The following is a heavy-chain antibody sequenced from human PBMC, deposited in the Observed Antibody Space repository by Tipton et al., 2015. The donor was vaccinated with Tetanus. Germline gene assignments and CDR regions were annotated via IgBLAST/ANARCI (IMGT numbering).Heavy chain of an antibody. V-gene: IGHV4-59*01. D-gene: IGHD2/OR15-2a*01. CDR1: GGSISTYY. Sequence: TLSLTCTVSGGSISTYYWSWIRQPPGKGLEWIGHIYYSGSTSYSPSLKSRVIISVDTSKNQFSLKLSSVTAADTAVYYCARYSSTWYISATPYYFDYWGQGTLVTVSS. CDR2: IYYSGST. J-gene: IGHJ4*02. CDR3: ARYSSTWYISATPYYFDY.